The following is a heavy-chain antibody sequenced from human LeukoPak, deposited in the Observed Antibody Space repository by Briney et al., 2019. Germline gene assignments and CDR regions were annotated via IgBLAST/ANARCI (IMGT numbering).Heavy chain of an antibody. D-gene: IGHD3-3*01. CDR2: INHSGST. CDR3: ARRGSWYDLWSGHDYYYYYMDV. V-gene: IGHV4-34*01. J-gene: IGHJ6*03. Sequence: SETLSLTCAVYGGSFSGYYWSWIRQPPGKGLEWMGEINHSGSTNYNPSLKSRVTISVDTSKNQFSLKLSSVTAADTAVYYCARRGSWYDLWSGHDYYYYYMDVWGKGTTVTISS. CDR1: GGSFSGYY.